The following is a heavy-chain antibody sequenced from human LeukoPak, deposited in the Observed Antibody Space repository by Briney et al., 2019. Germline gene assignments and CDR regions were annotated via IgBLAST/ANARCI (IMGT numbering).Heavy chain of an antibody. CDR3: ARRGYSYGLGQNPNGDYYMDV. V-gene: IGHV5-51*01. J-gene: IGHJ6*03. CDR1: GYSFTNYW. Sequence: GESLKISCKGSGYSFTNYWIGWVRQMPGKGLEWMGIIYPGDSDTRYSPSFQGQVTISADKSISTAYLQWSSLKASDTAMYYCARRGYSYGLGQNPNGDYYMDVWGKGTTVTISS. D-gene: IGHD5-18*01. CDR2: IYPGDSDT.